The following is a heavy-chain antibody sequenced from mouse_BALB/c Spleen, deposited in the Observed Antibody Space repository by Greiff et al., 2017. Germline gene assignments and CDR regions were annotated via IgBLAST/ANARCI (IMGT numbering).Heavy chain of an antibody. J-gene: IGHJ2*01. D-gene: IGHD1-2*01. V-gene: IGHV5-6*02. CDR1: GFTFSSYG. CDR3: ARLSSITTAYYFDY. Sequence: EVMLVESGGDLVKPGGSLKLSCAASGFTFSSYGMSWVRQTPDKRLEWVATISSGGSYTYYPDSVKGRFTISRDNAKNTLYLQMSSLKSEDTAMYYCARLSSITTAYYFDYWGQGTTLTVSS. CDR2: ISSGGSYT.